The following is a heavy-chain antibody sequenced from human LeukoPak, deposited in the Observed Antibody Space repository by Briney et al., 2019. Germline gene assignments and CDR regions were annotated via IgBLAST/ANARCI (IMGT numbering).Heavy chain of an antibody. CDR2: ISAYSGNT. D-gene: IGHD3-10*01. V-gene: IGHV1-18*01. J-gene: IGHJ5*02. CDR1: GYTFTSYG. Sequence: GASVKVSFKASGYTFTSYGISWVRQAPGQGLGWKGWISAYSGNTNYAQKLQGRVTMTTDTSTSTAYMELRSLRSDDTAVYYCAGIRYYYGSGRYLTWGQGTLVTVAS. CDR3: AGIRYYYGSGRYLT.